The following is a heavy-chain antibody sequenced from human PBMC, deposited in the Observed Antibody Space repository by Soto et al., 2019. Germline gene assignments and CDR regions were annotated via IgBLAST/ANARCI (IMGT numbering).Heavy chain of an antibody. CDR1: GGSISSYY. CDR3: ARGSLEWPHNDY. CDR2: IYYSGST. V-gene: IGHV4-59*01. J-gene: IGHJ4*02. Sequence: SETLSLTCPVSGGSISSYYWSWIRQPPGKGLEWIGYIYYSGSTNYNPSLKSRVTISVDTSKNQFSLKLSSVTAADTAVYYCARGSLEWPHNDYWGQGTLVTVSS. D-gene: IGHD3-3*01.